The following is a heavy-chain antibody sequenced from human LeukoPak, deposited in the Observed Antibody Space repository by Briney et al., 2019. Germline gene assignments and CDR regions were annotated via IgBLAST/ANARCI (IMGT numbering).Heavy chain of an antibody. D-gene: IGHD3-22*01. CDR2: IYWVSDK. CDR3: AHSRHYYDSSGYRGCAFDI. J-gene: IGHJ3*02. CDR1: GFSLSTSGVV. Sequence: SGPTLVNPTQTLTLTCTFSGFSLSTSGVVVDWIRQPPEMALEWLALIYWVSDKRYSPSLKSSLTITKDTSKNQVVITMTNMDPVDTATYYCAHSRHYYDSSGYRGCAFDIWGQGTMVTVSS. V-gene: IGHV2-5*02.